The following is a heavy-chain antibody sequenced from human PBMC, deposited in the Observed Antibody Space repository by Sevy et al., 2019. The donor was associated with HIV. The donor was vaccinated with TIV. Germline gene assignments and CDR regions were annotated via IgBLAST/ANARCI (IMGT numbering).Heavy chain of an antibody. CDR3: ARGTGIRSLYYFAY. V-gene: IGHV3-48*01. D-gene: IGHD1-1*01. J-gene: IGHJ4*02. Sequence: GGSLRLSCEVPGFTFNSYSFNWVRQAPGKVLEWISYISTSSDITYYEESVQGRFTISRDNVKNSLYLQMSSLRVEDTAIYYCARGTGIRSLYYFAYWGQGTLVTVSS. CDR2: ISTSSDIT. CDR1: GFTFNSYS.